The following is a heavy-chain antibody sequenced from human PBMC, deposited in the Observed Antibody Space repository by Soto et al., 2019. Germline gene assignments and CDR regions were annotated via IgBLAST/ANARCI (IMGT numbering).Heavy chain of an antibody. CDR1: GYTFTSYG. CDR3: ARDMRYYDGSGFVEY. V-gene: IGHV1-18*01. CDR2: ISAYTGDT. Sequence: ASVKVSCKASGYTFTSYGITWVRQAPGQGLEWMGWISAYTGDTNYAQKLQGRVTMTTDTSTSTAYMELRSLRSDDAAVYYCARDMRYYDGSGFVEYWGQGTPVTVSS. D-gene: IGHD3-22*01. J-gene: IGHJ4*02.